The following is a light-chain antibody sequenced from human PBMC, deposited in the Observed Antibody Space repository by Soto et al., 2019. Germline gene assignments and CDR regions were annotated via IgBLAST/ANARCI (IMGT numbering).Light chain of an antibody. J-gene: IGKJ3*01. V-gene: IGKV3-15*01. Sequence: EILMTQSPATLSVSPGERATLSCRASQSLSRNLAWYQQKPGQAPRLLIYGASTRASGITARFSGSGSGSDFTLTISSLQSEDFALYYCQHYNDWPPAFTFGPGTRVDL. CDR1: QSLSRN. CDR2: GAS. CDR3: QHYNDWPPAFT.